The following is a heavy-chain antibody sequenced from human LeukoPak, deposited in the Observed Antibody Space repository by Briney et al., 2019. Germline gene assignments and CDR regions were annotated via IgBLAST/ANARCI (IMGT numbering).Heavy chain of an antibody. CDR2: IYHSGST. D-gene: IGHD2-2*01. Sequence: SETLSLTCAVSGYSISSGYYWGWIRQPPGKGLEWIGSIYHSGSTYYNPSLKSRVAISVDTSKNQFSLKLSSVTAADTAVYYCARLLGRTFYYMDVWGKGTTVTVSS. V-gene: IGHV4-38-2*01. J-gene: IGHJ6*03. CDR3: ARLLGRTFYYMDV. CDR1: GYSISSGYY.